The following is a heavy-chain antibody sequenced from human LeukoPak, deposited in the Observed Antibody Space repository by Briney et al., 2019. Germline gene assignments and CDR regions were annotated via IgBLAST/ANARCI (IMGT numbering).Heavy chain of an antibody. J-gene: IGHJ4*02. CDR3: ARDRSSYEYYFDH. D-gene: IGHD5-12*01. CDR1: GFTFSSYA. Sequence: GGSLRLSCAASGFTFSSYAMHWVRQAPGKGLEWVAVISYDGSNKYYADSVKGRFTISRDNSKNTLYLQMNSLRAEDTAVFYCARDRSSYEYYFDHWGQGTLVTVSS. V-gene: IGHV3-30-3*01. CDR2: ISYDGSNK.